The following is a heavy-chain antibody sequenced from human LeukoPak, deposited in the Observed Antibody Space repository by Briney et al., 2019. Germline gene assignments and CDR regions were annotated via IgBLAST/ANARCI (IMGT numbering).Heavy chain of an antibody. CDR2: ISGSGGST. CDR3: AKANDSSGYYYPFDY. V-gene: IGHV3-23*01. D-gene: IGHD3-22*01. Sequence: PGGSLRLSCAASGFTFSSYAMSWVRQAPGKGLEWVSAISGSGGSTYYADSVKGRFTISRDNSKNTLYLQMNSLRAVDTAVYYCAKANDSSGYYYPFDYWGQGTLVTVSS. J-gene: IGHJ4*02. CDR1: GFTFSSYA.